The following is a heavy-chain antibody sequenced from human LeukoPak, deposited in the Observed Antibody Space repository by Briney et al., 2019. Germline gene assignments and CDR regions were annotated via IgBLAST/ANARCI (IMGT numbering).Heavy chain of an antibody. V-gene: IGHV4-30-4*01. CDR2: IYYSVST. J-gene: IGHJ5*02. CDR1: GGPISSGEDY. CDR3: ARDKVGATNWLDP. Sequence: SETLSLTCAVSGGPISSGEDYWSWIRQPPGKGLEWIGYIYYSVSTYYNPSLKSRLTISVDTSNSQFSLRLTSVTAADTAVYYCARDKVGATNWLDPWGQGSLVTVSS. D-gene: IGHD1-26*01.